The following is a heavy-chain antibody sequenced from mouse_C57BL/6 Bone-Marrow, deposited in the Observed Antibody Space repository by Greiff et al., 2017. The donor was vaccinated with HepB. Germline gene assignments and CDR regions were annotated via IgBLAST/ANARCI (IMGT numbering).Heavy chain of an antibody. CDR1: GYTFTSYG. Sequence: QVHVKQSGAELARPGASVKLSCKASGYTFTSYGISWVKQRTGQGLEWIGEIYPRSGNTYYNEKFKGKATLTADKSSSTAYMELRSLTSEDSAVYFCARDGYYPYYYAMDYWGQGTSVTVSS. D-gene: IGHD2-3*01. V-gene: IGHV1-81*01. CDR3: ARDGYYPYYYAMDY. J-gene: IGHJ4*01. CDR2: IYPRSGNT.